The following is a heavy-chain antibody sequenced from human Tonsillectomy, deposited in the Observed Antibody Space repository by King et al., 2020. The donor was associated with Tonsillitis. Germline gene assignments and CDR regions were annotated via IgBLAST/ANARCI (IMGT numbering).Heavy chain of an antibody. D-gene: IGHD1-7*01. J-gene: IGHJ3*02. CDR3: AHELELPSPDAFDI. CDR1: GFSLSTSGVG. Sequence: TLKESGPTLVKPTQTLTLTCTFSGFSLSTSGVGVGWIRQPPGKALEWLALIFWDDDKRYSPSLKNRLTITKDTSKNQVVLSMTNMDPVDTATYYWAHELELPSPDAFDIWGQGTMVTVSS. CDR2: IFWDDDK. V-gene: IGHV2-5*02.